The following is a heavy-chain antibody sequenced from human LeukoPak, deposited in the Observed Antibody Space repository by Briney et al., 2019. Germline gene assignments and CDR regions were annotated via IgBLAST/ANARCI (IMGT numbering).Heavy chain of an antibody. CDR2: ISGSGGST. CDR3: AKRQAHYYYGMDV. Sequence: GGSLRLSCEASGFTFGSFAMSWVRRAPGKGLEWVSAISGSGGSTYYADSVKGRFTISRDNSKNTLYLQMNSLRAEDTAVYYCAKRQAHYYYGMDVWGQGTTVTVSS. J-gene: IGHJ6*02. CDR1: GFTFGSFA. V-gene: IGHV3-23*01.